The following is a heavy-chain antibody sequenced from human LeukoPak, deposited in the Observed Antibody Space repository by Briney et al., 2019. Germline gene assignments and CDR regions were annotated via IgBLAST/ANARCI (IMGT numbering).Heavy chain of an antibody. J-gene: IGHJ4*02. CDR2: INHNGNVN. D-gene: IGHD5-18*01. Sequence: PGGSLRLSCAASGFTFSSYWMNWARQAPGKGLEWVASINHNGNVNYYVDSVKGRFTISRDNAKNSLYLQMNSLRAEDTAVYYCARQWRGYSYEIDYWGQGTLVTVSS. CDR1: GFTFSSYW. CDR3: ARQWRGYSYEIDY. V-gene: IGHV3-7*01.